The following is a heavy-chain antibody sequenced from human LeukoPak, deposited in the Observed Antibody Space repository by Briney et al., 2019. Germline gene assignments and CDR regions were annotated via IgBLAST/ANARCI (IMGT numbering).Heavy chain of an antibody. V-gene: IGHV4-30-4*01. Sequence: SETLSLTCAVYGGSFSGYYWSWIRQPPGKGLEWIGYVYCSGSTYYNPSLKSRVTISVDTSKNQFSLKLSSVIAADTAVYFCARNGAYSFVVWGQGTLVTVSS. D-gene: IGHD5-18*01. CDR1: GGSFSGYY. CDR3: ARNGAYSFVV. CDR2: VYCSGST. J-gene: IGHJ4*02.